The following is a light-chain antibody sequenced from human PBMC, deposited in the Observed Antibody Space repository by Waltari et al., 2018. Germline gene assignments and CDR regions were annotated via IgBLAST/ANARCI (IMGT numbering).Light chain of an antibody. V-gene: IGKV3-20*01. J-gene: IGKJ1*01. CDR1: QSVSRA. CDR2: GAS. Sequence: EIVLTQSPGTLYLSLGERATLSCRASQSVSRALAWYQQKPCQAPRLLLYGASTRATGIPDRFSGSGSGTDFSLTISRLEPDDFAVYYCQHYLRLPVTFGQGTTVEI. CDR3: QHYLRLPVT.